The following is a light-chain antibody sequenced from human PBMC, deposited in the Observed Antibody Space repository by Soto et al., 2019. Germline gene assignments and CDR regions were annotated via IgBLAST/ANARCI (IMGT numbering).Light chain of an antibody. CDR3: SSYAGSNNYV. CDR2: EVS. Sequence: QSVLTQLPSASGSPGQSVTISCTGTSSDVGGYNYVSWYQQHPGKAPKLMIYEVSKRPSGVPDRFSGSKSGNTASLTFSGLQAEDEADYCCSSYAGSNNYVFGTGITVTVL. J-gene: IGLJ1*01. CDR1: SSDVGGYNY. V-gene: IGLV2-8*01.